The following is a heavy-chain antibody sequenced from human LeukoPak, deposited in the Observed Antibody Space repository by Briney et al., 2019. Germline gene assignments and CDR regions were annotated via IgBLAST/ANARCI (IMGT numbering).Heavy chain of an antibody. V-gene: IGHV1-2*06. CDR3: ARGYCSGGTCYRVESWFDP. Sequence: ASVKVSCKASGYTFTVYYMYWVRQAPGQGLEWMGRINPNSGDTDYAQNFQGRVTMTRDTSISTAYMELTNLRSDDTAVYYCARGYCSGGTCYRVESWFDPWGQGTLVTVSS. J-gene: IGHJ5*02. CDR2: INPNSGDT. CDR1: GYTFTVYY. D-gene: IGHD2-15*01.